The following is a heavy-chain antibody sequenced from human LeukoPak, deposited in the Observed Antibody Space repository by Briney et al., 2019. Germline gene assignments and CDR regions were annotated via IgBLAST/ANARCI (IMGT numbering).Heavy chain of an antibody. CDR3: ARDRAYAFDN. CDR1: GFTFSNYV. Sequence: QPGRSLRLSCATSGFTFSNYVMDWVRQAPGKGLEWVAVVWDDGSNKHYADSVKGRFAITRDNSKNTLFLQMNSLRAEDTAVYYCARDRAYAFDNWGQGTMVTVSS. J-gene: IGHJ3*02. D-gene: IGHD3-10*01. V-gene: IGHV3-33*01. CDR2: VWDDGSNK.